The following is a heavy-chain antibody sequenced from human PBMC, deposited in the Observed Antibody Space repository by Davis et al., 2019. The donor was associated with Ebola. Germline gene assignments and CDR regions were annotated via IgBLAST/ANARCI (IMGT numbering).Heavy chain of an antibody. D-gene: IGHD5-18*01. CDR3: ARDRGYLFGMDV. Sequence: MPSETLSLTCTVSGGSISSYYWSWIRQPPGKGLEWIGYIYYSGSTNYNPSLKSRVTISVDTSKNQFSLKRSSVTAADTAVYYCARDRGYLFGMDVWGQGTTVTVSS. CDR2: IYYSGST. CDR1: GGSISSYY. V-gene: IGHV4-59*01. J-gene: IGHJ6*02.